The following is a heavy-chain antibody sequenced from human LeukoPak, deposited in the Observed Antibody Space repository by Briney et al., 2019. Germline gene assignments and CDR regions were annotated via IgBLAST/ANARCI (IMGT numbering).Heavy chain of an antibody. D-gene: IGHD2-21*02. CDR3: ARDPSYCGGDCYALDI. CDR2: IYPSGGNT. J-gene: IGHJ3*02. Sequence: ASVKVSCKASGYTIINHYMHWVRQAPGQGLEWIGLIYPSGGNTRYAQRFQGRVTMIRDTSTRTAYKVLISIRSDTTAVYYAARDPSYCGGDCYALDIWGQGTMVSVSS. CDR1: GYTIINHY. V-gene: IGHV1-46*01.